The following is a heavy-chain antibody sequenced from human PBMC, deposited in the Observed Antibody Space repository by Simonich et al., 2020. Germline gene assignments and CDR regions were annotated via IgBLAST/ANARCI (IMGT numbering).Heavy chain of an antibody. CDR2: MHPHSGNT. Sequence: QVQLVQSGAEVKKPGASVKVSCQASGYTFTSYDINWVRQPTGQGLEWMGWMHPHSGNTGYGQKFQSRVTITRNTSINTAYMELNSLGSEYTAVYYWARGIGSSWYFDYWGQGTLVTVSS. J-gene: IGHJ4*02. V-gene: IGHV1-8*03. D-gene: IGHD6-13*01. CDR3: ARGIGSSWYFDY. CDR1: GYTFTSYD.